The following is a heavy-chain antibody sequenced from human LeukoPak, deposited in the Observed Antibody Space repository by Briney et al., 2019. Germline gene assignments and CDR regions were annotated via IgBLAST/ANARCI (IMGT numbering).Heavy chain of an antibody. D-gene: IGHD2-15*01. CDR1: GFTFSSDS. Sequence: PGGSLRLSCAASGFTFSSDSMNWVRQAPGKGLEWVSSISSSSSYIYYADSVKGRFTISRDNAKNSLYQQMNSLRAEDTAVYYCARNPYVRYCSGGSCYSGAFDYWGQGTLVTVSS. CDR2: ISSSSSYI. V-gene: IGHV3-21*01. CDR3: ARNPYVRYCSGGSCYSGAFDY. J-gene: IGHJ4*02.